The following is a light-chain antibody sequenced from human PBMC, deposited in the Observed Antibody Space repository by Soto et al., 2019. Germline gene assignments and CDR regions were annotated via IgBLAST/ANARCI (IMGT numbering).Light chain of an antibody. Sequence: QSVLTQPASVSGSPGQSITISCTGTSSDVGGYNYVSWYQLHPGKAPKLMISEVTNRPSGVSSRFSGSKSGNTASLTISGLQAEDEADYYCCSYAGTYSFWVFGGGTQLTVL. CDR1: SSDVGGYNY. V-gene: IGLV2-14*01. J-gene: IGLJ3*02. CDR3: CSYAGTYSFWV. CDR2: EVT.